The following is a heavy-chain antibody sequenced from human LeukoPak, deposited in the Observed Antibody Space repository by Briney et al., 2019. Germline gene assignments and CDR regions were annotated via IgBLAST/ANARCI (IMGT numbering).Heavy chain of an antibody. J-gene: IGHJ4*02. Sequence: GGSLRLSCAASGFTFSDYYMIWIRQAPGKGLEWVSYISSSGTTIYYADSVKGRFTISRDNAKNSLYLQMNSLRAEDTALYYCAKDIGSGGSCYDYWGQGTLVTVSS. CDR1: GFTFSDYY. CDR3: AKDIGSGGSCYDY. D-gene: IGHD2-15*01. V-gene: IGHV3-11*01. CDR2: ISSSGTTI.